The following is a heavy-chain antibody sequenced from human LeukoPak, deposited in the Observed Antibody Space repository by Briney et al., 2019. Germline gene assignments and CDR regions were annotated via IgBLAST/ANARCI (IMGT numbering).Heavy chain of an antibody. J-gene: IGHJ4*02. V-gene: IGHV3-48*01. CDR2: ISSSSSTI. Sequence: GGSLRLSCAPSGFTFSSYSMNCVRQAPGKGLEGVSYISSSSSTIYYADSVKGRFTISRDNAKNSLYLQMNSRRAEDTAVYYCARDRGYSSSWYNFDYWGQGTLVTVSS. D-gene: IGHD6-13*01. CDR1: GFTFSSYS. CDR3: ARDRGYSSSWYNFDY.